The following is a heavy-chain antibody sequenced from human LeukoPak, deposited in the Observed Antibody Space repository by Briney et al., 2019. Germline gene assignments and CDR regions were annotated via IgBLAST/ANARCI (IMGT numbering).Heavy chain of an antibody. CDR2: ICGSGGSA. V-gene: IGHV3-23*01. D-gene: IGHD6-19*01. J-gene: IGHJ4*02. Sequence: GGSLRLSCAASGFTFNSYAMYWVRQAPGKGLEWVSGICGSGGSAHYADSVKGRFTIFRDNAKNTVYLQMNRLSGEDTAVYYCAKTTTGYSSGRYPGWPVDYWGQGTLVTVSS. CDR1: GFTFNSYA. CDR3: AKTTTGYSSGRYPGWPVDY.